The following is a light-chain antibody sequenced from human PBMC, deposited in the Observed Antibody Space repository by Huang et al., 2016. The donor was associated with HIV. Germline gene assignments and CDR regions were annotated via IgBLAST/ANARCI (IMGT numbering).Light chain of an antibody. CDR1: QSISDS. J-gene: IGKJ1*01. CDR3: QQYYSTPT. Sequence: DIQMTQSPSSLSASVGDRVTITCRASQSISDSLAWYQQKPGKAPKLLVYAASRLESGVPSRFSGSGSGTDYSLTINKLQPEDFSTYHCQQYYSTPTFGQGTKVEIK. V-gene: IGKV1-NL1*01. CDR2: AAS.